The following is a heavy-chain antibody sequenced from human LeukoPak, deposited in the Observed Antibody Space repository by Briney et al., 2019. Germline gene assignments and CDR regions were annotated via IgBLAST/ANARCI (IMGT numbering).Heavy chain of an antibody. J-gene: IGHJ4*02. CDR1: GFIFSHYA. Sequence: GGSLRLSCAASGFIFSHYAMTWVRQAPGKGLEWVAVISYDGSNKYYTDSVKGRFTISRDNSKNTLYLQMNSLRAEDTAVYYCAKGYCGGDCTALYYFDYWGQGTLVTVSS. CDR2: ISYDGSNK. V-gene: IGHV3-30*18. CDR3: AKGYCGGDCTALYYFDY. D-gene: IGHD2-21*02.